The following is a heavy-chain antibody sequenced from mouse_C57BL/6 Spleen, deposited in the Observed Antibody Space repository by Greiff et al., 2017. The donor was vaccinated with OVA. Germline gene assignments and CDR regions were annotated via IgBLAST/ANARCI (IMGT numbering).Heavy chain of an antibody. Sequence: EADGGLVQPKGSLKLSCAASGFTFNTYAMHWVRQAPGKGLEWVARIRSKSSNYATYYADSVKDRFTISRDDSQSMLYLQMNNLKTEDTAMYYCVRDRGGYYGSSYVEAMDYWGQGTSVTVSS. CDR2: IRSKSSNYAT. D-gene: IGHD1-1*01. CDR1: GFTFNTYA. CDR3: VRDRGGYYGSSYVEAMDY. V-gene: IGHV10-3*01. J-gene: IGHJ4*01.